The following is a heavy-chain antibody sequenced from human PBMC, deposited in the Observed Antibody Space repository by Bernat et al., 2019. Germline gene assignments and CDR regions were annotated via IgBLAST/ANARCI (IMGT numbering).Heavy chain of an antibody. J-gene: IGHJ3*02. V-gene: IGHV3-33*01. Sequence: QVQLVESGGGVVQPGRSLRLSCAASGFTFSSYCMHWVRQAPGKGLEWVAVIWYGGSNKYYADSVKGRFTISRDNSKNTLYLQMNSLRAEDTAVYYCAIQDISTSNDAFDIWGKGTMVTVSS. CDR1: GFTFSSYC. CDR3: AIQDISTSNDAFDI. CDR2: IWYGGSNK. D-gene: IGHD3-9*01.